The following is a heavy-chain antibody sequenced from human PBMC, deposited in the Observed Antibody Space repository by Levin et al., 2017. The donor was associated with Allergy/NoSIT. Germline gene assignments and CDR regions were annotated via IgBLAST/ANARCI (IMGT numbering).Heavy chain of an antibody. CDR3: TRVTSVVPAAIVRYDYGMDG. J-gene: IGHJ6*02. CDR1: GFTFGDYA. CDR2: IRSKAYGGTT. V-gene: IGHV3-49*03. Sequence: GGSLRLSCTASGFTFGDYAMSWFRQAPGKGLEWVGFIRSKAYGGTTEYAASVKGRFTISRDDSKSIAYLQMNSLKTEDTAVYYCTRVTSVVPAAIVRYDYGMDGWGQGTTVTVSS. D-gene: IGHD2-2*02.